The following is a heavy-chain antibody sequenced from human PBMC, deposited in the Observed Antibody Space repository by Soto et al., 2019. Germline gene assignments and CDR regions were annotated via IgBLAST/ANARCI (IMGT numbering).Heavy chain of an antibody. V-gene: IGHV1-3*01. CDR1: GYTFSSYA. CDR2: INAGNGNT. J-gene: IGHJ4*02. CDR3: ARAVAVPADFDY. D-gene: IGHD6-19*01. Sequence: ASVKVSCKASGYTFSSYAMHWVRQAPGQRLEWMGWINAGNGNTKYSQKFQGRVTITRDTSASAAYMELSSLSSEDTAVYYCARAVAVPADFDYWGQGTLVTVPS.